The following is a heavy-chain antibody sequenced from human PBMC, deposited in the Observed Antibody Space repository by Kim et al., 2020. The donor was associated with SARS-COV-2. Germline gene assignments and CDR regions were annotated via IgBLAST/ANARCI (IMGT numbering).Heavy chain of an antibody. J-gene: IGHJ4*02. CDR3: ARVKPLFWDEIGY. V-gene: IGHV3-74*01. Sequence: GGSLRLSCAASGFTFSNYWMHWVRQAPGKGLVWVSRICSDGSRTWYADSVQGRFTISRDNAKNTLYLQMNSLRAEDTAVYYCARVKPLFWDEIGYWGQGTLVTVSS. CDR1: GFTFSNYW. CDR2: ICSDGSRT. D-gene: IGHD3-16*01.